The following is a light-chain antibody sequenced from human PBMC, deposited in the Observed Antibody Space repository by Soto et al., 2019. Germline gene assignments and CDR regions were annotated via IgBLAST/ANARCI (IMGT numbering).Light chain of an antibody. Sequence: DTPMTKSPSTLSASVGARVTITCRASETISTWLAWYQQKPGQAPKLLIYSSSFLESGVPSRFSGSGSGTEFTLTISSLQPDDFATYYCLQYNDDAWTFGQGTKVQIK. V-gene: IGKV1-5*01. CDR1: ETISTW. CDR2: SSS. J-gene: IGKJ1*01. CDR3: LQYNDDAWT.